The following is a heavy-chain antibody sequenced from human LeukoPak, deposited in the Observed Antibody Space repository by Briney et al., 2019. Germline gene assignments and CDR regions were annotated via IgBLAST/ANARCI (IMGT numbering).Heavy chain of an antibody. J-gene: IGHJ4*02. D-gene: IGHD6-13*01. V-gene: IGHV3-48*03. CDR3: ARDDSSSWPGYFDY. Sequence: GGSLRLSCAASGFTFSSYEMNWVRRAPGKGLEWVSYISSSGSTIYYADSVKGRFTISRDNAKNSLYLQMNSLRAEDTAVNYCARDDSSSWPGYFDYWGQGTLVTVSS. CDR1: GFTFSSYE. CDR2: ISSSGSTI.